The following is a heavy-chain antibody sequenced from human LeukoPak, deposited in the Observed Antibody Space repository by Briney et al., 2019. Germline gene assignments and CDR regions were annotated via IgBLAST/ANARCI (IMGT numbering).Heavy chain of an antibody. CDR3: ARDRILYCSSTSCRYYYYYYGMDV. V-gene: IGHV1-3*01. Sequence: ASVKVSCKASGYTFTSYAMHWVRQAPGQRLEWMGWINAGNGNTKYSQKFQGRVTITRDTSASTAYMELSGLRSEDTAVYYCARDRILYCSSTSCRYYYYYYGMDVWGQGTTVTVSS. CDR2: INAGNGNT. D-gene: IGHD2-2*01. CDR1: GYTFTSYA. J-gene: IGHJ6*02.